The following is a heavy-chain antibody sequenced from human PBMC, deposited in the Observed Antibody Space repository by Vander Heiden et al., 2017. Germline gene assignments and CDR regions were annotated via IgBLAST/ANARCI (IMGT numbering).Heavy chain of an antibody. V-gene: IGHV3-30*18. J-gene: IGHJ4*02. Sequence: QVQLVESGGGVVQPGRSLRLSCAASGFPFSSYGMHWVRQAPGKGLEWVAVISYDGSNKYYADSVKGRFTISRDNSKNTLYLQMNSLRAEDTAVYYCAKDGKSGIFDYWGQGTLVTVSS. CDR3: AKDGKSGIFDY. D-gene: IGHD3-10*01. CDR1: GFPFSSYG. CDR2: ISYDGSNK.